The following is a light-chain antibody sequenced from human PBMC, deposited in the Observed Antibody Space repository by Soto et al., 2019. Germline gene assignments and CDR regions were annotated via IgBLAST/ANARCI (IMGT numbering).Light chain of an antibody. V-gene: IGKV1-39*01. Sequence: DIQMTQSPSSLSASVGDRVTITCRASQSISSYLNWYQQKPAKAPKLLIYAASSLQSGVTSRFSGSGSGTDFTLTISSLQPEDFATYYCQQSYSTPRTFGQGTKVEIK. CDR3: QQSYSTPRT. J-gene: IGKJ1*01. CDR2: AAS. CDR1: QSISSY.